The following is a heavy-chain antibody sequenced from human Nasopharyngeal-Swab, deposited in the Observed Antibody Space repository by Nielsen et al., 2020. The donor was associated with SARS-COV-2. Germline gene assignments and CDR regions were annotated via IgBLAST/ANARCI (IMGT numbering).Heavy chain of an antibody. Sequence: AGSLTLSCAVYGGSFSGYYWSWIRQPPGKGLEWIGEINHSGSTNYNPSFKSRVTISLDTSKNQFSLRLSSVTAADTAVYYCARWIRYYGSGSYKDDWGQGTTVTVSS. J-gene: IGHJ6*02. CDR3: ARWIRYYGSGSYKDD. CDR2: INHSGST. D-gene: IGHD3-10*01. CDR1: GGSFSGYY. V-gene: IGHV4-34*01.